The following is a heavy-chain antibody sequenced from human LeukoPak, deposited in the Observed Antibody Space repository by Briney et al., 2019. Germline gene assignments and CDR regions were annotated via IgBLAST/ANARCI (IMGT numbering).Heavy chain of an antibody. D-gene: IGHD4/OR15-4a*01. CDR2: WED. V-gene: IGHV4-61*01. J-gene: IGHJ4*02. CDR1: GVSVSSGPYY. CDR3: ARLVAGSRVPYY. Sequence: SETLSLTCTVSGVSVSSGPYYWSWIRQPPGEGLEWIGWEDNYNVSLKSRVMISVDRSKNQFSLTFISVTAADTAVYYCARLVAGSRVPYYWGQGTLVTVSS.